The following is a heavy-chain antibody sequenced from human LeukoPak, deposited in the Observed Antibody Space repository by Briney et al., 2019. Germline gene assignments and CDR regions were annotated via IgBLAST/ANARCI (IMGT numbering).Heavy chain of an antibody. D-gene: IGHD5-12*01. V-gene: IGHV4-59*01. J-gene: IGHJ4*02. CDR3: ARGGGYASPIDY. CDR1: GGSISTYY. CDR2: LFPSGST. Sequence: PSETLSLTCTLSGGSISTYYGRWIRQPPGGGLEGIGYLFPSGSTNYNPSLTIQGPISIATSKNQFSLNLSSVTPADTAVYYCARGGGYASPIDYWGQGALVTVSS.